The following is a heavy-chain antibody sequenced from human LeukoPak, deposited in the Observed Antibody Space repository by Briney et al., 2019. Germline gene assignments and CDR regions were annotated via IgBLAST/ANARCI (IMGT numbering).Heavy chain of an antibody. V-gene: IGHV3-13*01. Sequence: GGSLRLSRAAAGFTLSTYDMHWVRQVTGKGLEWVSVIGTAGDTYYAGSVQGRFTISRENAKNSLYLQMNSLRAGDTAVYYCARGTGTYFDYWGQGTLVIVSS. CDR2: IGTAGDT. J-gene: IGHJ4*02. CDR1: GFTLSTYD. CDR3: ARGTGTYFDY. D-gene: IGHD3/OR15-3a*01.